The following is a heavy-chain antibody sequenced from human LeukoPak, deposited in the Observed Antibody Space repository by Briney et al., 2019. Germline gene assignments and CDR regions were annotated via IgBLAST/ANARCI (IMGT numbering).Heavy chain of an antibody. CDR2: ISGSGGST. D-gene: IGHD1-26*01. CDR3: AKDRIGIVGAEADY. CDR1: GFTFSSYA. Sequence: GGSLRLSCAASGFTFSSYAMSWVRQAPGKGLEWVSSISGSGGSTYYADSVKGRFTISRDNSKNTLYLQMNSLRAEDTAVYYCAKDRIGIVGAEADYWGQGTLVTVSS. J-gene: IGHJ4*02. V-gene: IGHV3-23*01.